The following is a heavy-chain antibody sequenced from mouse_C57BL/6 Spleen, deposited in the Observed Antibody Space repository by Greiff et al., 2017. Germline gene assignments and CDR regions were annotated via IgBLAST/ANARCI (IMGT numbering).Heavy chain of an antibody. CDR2: IWRGGST. J-gene: IGHJ3*01. CDR1: GFSLTSYG. D-gene: IGHD1-1*01. V-gene: IGHV2-5*01. Sequence: QVQLQQSGPGLVQPSQSLSITCTVSGFSLTSYGVHWVRQSPGKGLEWLGVIWRGGSTDYNAAFMSRLSITKDNSKSQVFCKMNRLQADDHAINDCAKSDGSSSAWFAYWGQGTLVTVSA. CDR3: AKSDGSSSAWFAY.